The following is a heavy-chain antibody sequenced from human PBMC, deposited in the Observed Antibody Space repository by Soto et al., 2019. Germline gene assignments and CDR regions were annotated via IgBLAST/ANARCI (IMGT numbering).Heavy chain of an antibody. CDR1: GFIFRTYT. CDR2: FSSSNDYI. V-gene: IGHV3-21*01. J-gene: IGHJ6*02. Sequence: EVQLVETGGGLVKPGGSLRLSCAASGFIFRTYTMSWVRQAPGKGLEWVSSFSSSNDYIYYTDSVKGRFTISRDNAKNSLYLQMGSLRDEDTAVDYWARMSSEFLGSFYYAMDVWGQGTTVTVSS. D-gene: IGHD6-25*01. CDR3: ARMSSEFLGSFYYAMDV.